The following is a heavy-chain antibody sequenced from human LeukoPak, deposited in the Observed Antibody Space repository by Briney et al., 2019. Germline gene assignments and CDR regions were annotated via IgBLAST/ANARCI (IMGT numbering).Heavy chain of an antibody. CDR1: GGSISSSIYY. CDR3: AREGQYWEFVDY. D-gene: IGHD1-26*01. Sequence: PSETLSLTCTVSGGSISSSIYYWGWIRQPPGKGLEWIGSIYYSGTTNYNPSLKSRVTISVDTSKNQLSLKLSSVTAADTAVYYCAREGQYWEFVDYWGQGTLVTVSS. V-gene: IGHV4-39*07. CDR2: IYYSGTT. J-gene: IGHJ4*02.